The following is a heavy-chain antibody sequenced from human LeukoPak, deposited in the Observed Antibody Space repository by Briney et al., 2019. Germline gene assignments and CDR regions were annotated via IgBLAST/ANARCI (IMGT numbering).Heavy chain of an antibody. CDR2: TYYRSKWNK. CDR1: GDSVSSNSAA. V-gene: IGHV6-1*01. CDR3: ARGWAGTVDY. Sequence: SQTLSLTFGISGDSVSSNSAAWNWLRQSPSRGLEWLGSTYYRSKWNKNYAVSVKSRITNKADTTKNQFSLHLNSVTPEDTAVYYCARGWAGTVDYWGQGTLVTVSS. D-gene: IGHD6-19*01. J-gene: IGHJ4*02.